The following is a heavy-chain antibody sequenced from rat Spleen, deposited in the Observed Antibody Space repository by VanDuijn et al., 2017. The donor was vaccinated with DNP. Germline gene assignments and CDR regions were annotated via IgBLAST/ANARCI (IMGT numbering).Heavy chain of an antibody. J-gene: IGHJ2*01. V-gene: IGHV3-3*01. CDR2: INSAGSI. D-gene: IGHD4-1*01. CDR1: GYSITSNF. Sequence: EVQLQESGPGLVKSSQSLSLTCSVTGYSITSNFWGWIRKFPGHKLEWMGYINSAGSIEYNPSLKGRISITSDTSKNQFFLQLNSVITEDTATYYCVRWVRALDYWGQGVMVTVSS. CDR3: VRWVRALDY.